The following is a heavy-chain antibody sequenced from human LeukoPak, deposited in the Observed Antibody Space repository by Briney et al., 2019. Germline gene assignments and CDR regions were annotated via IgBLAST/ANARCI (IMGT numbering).Heavy chain of an antibody. D-gene: IGHD6-19*01. Sequence: SETLSLTRTVSGGSINTYYWSWIRQPPGKGLEWVGYIYYTGSTNYNPSLKSRVTISVDTSKNQISLKLTSVTAADTAVYYCARAHISVAGTLGYWGQGTLVTVSS. CDR3: ARAHISVAGTLGY. J-gene: IGHJ4*02. V-gene: IGHV4-59*01. CDR2: IYYTGST. CDR1: GGSINTYY.